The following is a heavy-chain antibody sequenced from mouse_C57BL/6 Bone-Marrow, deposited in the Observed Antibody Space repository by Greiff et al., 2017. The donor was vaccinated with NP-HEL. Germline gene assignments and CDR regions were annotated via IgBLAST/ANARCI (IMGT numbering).Heavy chain of an antibody. D-gene: IGHD1-1*01. CDR3: AFLYYYGSSYRDY. Sequence: VKLQESGAELVRPGSSVKLSCKSSCYPFTDYSINLVKQRPGQGLEWIARIYPGSGNTYYNEKFKGKATLTAEKSSSTAYMQLSSLTSEDSAVYFCAFLYYYGSSYRDYWGQGTTLTGSS. CDR1: CYPFTDYS. J-gene: IGHJ2*01. CDR2: IYPGSGNT. V-gene: IGHV1-76*01.